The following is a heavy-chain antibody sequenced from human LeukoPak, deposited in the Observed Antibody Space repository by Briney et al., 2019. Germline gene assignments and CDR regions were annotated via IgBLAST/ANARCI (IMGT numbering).Heavy chain of an antibody. CDR3: ARERPLSYYDSSGYLDY. CDR2: IYYSGST. D-gene: IGHD3-22*01. Sequence: SQTLSLTCTVSGGSISSGGYYWSWIRQHPGKGLEWIGYIYYSGSTYYNPSLKSRVTISVDTSKNQFSLKLSSVTAADTAVYYCARERPLSYYDSSGYLDYWGQGTLVTVSS. CDR1: GGSISSGGYY. J-gene: IGHJ4*02. V-gene: IGHV4-31*03.